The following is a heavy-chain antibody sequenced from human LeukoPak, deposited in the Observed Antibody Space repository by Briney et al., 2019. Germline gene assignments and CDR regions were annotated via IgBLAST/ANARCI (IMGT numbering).Heavy chain of an antibody. V-gene: IGHV3-7*01. J-gene: IGHJ6*02. CDR2: IKQDGSEK. CDR1: GFTFSSFW. D-gene: IGHD4-17*01. CDR3: ARDLWSTVTTANYYYGMDV. Sequence: GGSLRLSCAASGFTFSSFWMSWVRQAPGKGLEWVANIKQDGSEKYYVDSVKGRFTISRDNAKISLYLQMNSLRAEDTAVYYCARDLWSTVTTANYYYGMDVWGQGTTVTVSS.